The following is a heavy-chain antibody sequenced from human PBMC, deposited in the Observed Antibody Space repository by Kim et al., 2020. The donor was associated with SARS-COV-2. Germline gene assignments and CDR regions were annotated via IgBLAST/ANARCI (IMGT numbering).Heavy chain of an antibody. J-gene: IGHJ5*01. V-gene: IGHV3-53*01. D-gene: IGHD6-13*01. CDR2: IKSDGST. Sequence: GGSLRLSCAASGFGVSDNYMNWVRQAPGKGLEWVSLIKSDGSTYYPDSVKGRFTISRDNSKNTLYLQMNSLRAEDTAVYFCARDRGGSTWSCVAFDSWGQGTRVTVYS. CDR1: GFGVSDNY. CDR3: ARDRGGSTWSCVAFDS.